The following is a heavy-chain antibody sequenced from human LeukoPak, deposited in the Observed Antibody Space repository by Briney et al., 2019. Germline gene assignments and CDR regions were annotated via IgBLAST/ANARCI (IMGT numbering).Heavy chain of an antibody. CDR3: ARDQGSYCFDY. V-gene: IGHV4-61*01. CDR1: GGSVSSGSYY. Sequence: SETLSLTCTVSGGSVSSGSYYWSWIRQPPGKGLEWIANIYYRGRTNYNPSLKSRVTISVDTSKNQFSLKLSSVTAADTAVYYCARDQGSYCFDYWGQGTLVTVSS. J-gene: IGHJ4*02. CDR2: IYYRGRT. D-gene: IGHD1-26*01.